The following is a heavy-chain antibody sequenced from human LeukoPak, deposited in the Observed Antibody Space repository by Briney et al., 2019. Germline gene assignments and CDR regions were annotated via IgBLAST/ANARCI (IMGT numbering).Heavy chain of an antibody. J-gene: IGHJ3*02. D-gene: IGHD3-22*01. V-gene: IGHV4-4*07. CDR2: LYSSGST. Sequence: SETLSLTCTVSGGSTSNYYWSWIRQPAGKALEWIGHLYSSGSTSYNPSLKSRVTMSVDTSKSQFSLKLTSVTAADTAVYYCARGRIYYDSTGYLIWGQGTMVTVSS. CDR3: ARGRIYYDSTGYLI. CDR1: GGSTSNYY.